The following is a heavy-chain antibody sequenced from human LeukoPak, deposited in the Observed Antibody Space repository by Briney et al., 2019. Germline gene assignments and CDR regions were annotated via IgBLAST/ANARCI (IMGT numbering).Heavy chain of an antibody. D-gene: IGHD3-9*01. J-gene: IGHJ4*02. CDR3: AKGRYYNILTGYYVRRGLDY. CDR2: IKQDGSEK. V-gene: IGHV3-7*01. CDR1: GFTFSSYW. Sequence: GGSLRLSCAASGFTFSSYWMSWVRQAPGKGLEWVANIKQDGSEKYYVDSVKGRFTISRDNAKNSLYLQMNSLRAEDTAVYYCAKGRYYNILTGYYVRRGLDYWSQGTLVTVSS.